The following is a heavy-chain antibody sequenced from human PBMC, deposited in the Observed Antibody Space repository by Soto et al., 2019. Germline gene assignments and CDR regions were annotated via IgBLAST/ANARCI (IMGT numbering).Heavy chain of an antibody. CDR2: ISYDGSNK. CDR3: AKVTIFGVVTAYGMDV. Sequence: TGGSLRLSCAASGFTFSSYGMHWVRQAPGKGLEWVAVISYDGSNKYYADSVKGRFTISRDNSKNTLYLQMNSLRAEDTAVYYCAKVTIFGVVTAYGMDVWGQGTTVTVSS. CDR1: GFTFSSYG. J-gene: IGHJ6*02. D-gene: IGHD3-3*01. V-gene: IGHV3-30*18.